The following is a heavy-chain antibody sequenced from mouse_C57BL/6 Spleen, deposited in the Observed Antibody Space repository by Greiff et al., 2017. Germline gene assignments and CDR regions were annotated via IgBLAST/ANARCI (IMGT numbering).Heavy chain of an antibody. V-gene: IGHV2-9-1*01. D-gene: IGHD1-1*01. CDR2: IWTGGGT. Sequence: VKLVESGPGLVAPSQSLSITCTVSGFSLTSSAISWVRQPPGKGLEWLGVIWTGGGTNYNSALKSRLSISKDNSKSQVFLKMNSLQADDTARYFCARNLDYGSVDYWGQGTTLTVSS. J-gene: IGHJ2*01. CDR1: GFSLTSSA. CDR3: ARNLDYGSVDY.